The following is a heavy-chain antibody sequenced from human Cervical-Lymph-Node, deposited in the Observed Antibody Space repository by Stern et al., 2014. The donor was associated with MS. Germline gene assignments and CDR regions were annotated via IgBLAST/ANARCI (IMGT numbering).Heavy chain of an antibody. J-gene: IGHJ6*02. V-gene: IGHV3-23*04. CDR1: GFTFSSSA. D-gene: IGHD2-2*01. CDR2: ISGSGGST. CDR3: AKGGIVVVPAAMNYYYGMAV. Sequence: EVQLEESGGGLVQPGGSLRLSCAASGFTFSSSAMSWVRQAPGKGLELVSAISGSGGSTYYAASVKGRFTISRDNSKNTLYLQMNSLKAEDTAVYYCAKGGIVVVPAAMNYYYGMAVWGQGTTVTVSS.